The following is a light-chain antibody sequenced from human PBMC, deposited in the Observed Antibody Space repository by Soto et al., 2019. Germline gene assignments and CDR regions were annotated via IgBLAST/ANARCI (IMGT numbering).Light chain of an antibody. J-gene: IGLJ1*01. CDR3: YSYAGSSYV. CDR1: SNDVGSYNL. V-gene: IGLV2-23*01. Sequence: QSALTQPASVSGSPGQSITISCTGTSNDVGSYNLVSWYQHHPGKAPKVMIYEGSERPSGVSNRFSGSKSGNTASLTISGLQAEDEADYYCYSYAGSSYVFGTGTKLTVL. CDR2: EGS.